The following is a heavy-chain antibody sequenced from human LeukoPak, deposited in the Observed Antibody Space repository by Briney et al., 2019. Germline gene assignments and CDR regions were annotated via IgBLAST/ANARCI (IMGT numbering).Heavy chain of an antibody. V-gene: IGHV4-34*01. J-gene: IGHJ6*03. CDR3: ARGQGSGSYYQVFPSYYYYYYMDV. D-gene: IGHD3-10*01. Sequence: SETLSLTCAVYGGSFSGYYWSWIRQPPGKGLEWIGEINHSGSTNYNPSLKSRVTISVDTSKNQFSLKLSSVTAADTAVYYCARGQGSGSYYQVFPSYYYYYYMDVWGKGTTVTVSS. CDR2: INHSGST. CDR1: GGSFSGYY.